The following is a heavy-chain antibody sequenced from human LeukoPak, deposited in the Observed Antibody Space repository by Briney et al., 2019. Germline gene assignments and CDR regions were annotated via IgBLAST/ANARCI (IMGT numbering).Heavy chain of an antibody. Sequence: SETLSLTCSVSGGSISNYYWSWIRQPPGKGLEWVGYFYNSRSTHYNPSLNSRLTISVDTSKTQFSLNLSSVTAADTAVYYCARCRDGYVFDYWGQGTLVTVSS. CDR1: GGSISNYY. CDR3: ARCRDGYVFDY. J-gene: IGHJ4*02. CDR2: FYNSRST. V-gene: IGHV4-59*08. D-gene: IGHD5-24*01.